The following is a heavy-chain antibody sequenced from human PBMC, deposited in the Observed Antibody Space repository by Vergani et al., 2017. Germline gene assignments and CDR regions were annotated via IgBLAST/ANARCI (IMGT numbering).Heavy chain of an antibody. CDR1: GGSISSYY. D-gene: IGHD2-2*02. CDR3: AREFVVVPAAIPYGWFDP. V-gene: IGHV4-59*01. J-gene: IGHJ5*02. Sequence: QVQLQESGPGLVKPSETLSLTCTVSGGSISSYYWSWIRQPPGKGLEWIGYIYYSGSTNYNPSLKSRVTISVDTSKNQFSLKLSSVTAADTAVYYCAREFVVVPAAIPYGWFDPWGQGTLVTVSS. CDR2: IYYSGST.